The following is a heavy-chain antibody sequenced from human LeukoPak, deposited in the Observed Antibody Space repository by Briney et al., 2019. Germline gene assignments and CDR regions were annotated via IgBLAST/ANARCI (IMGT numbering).Heavy chain of an antibody. CDR3: ARAPTVLVGYCSSSSCQADY. V-gene: IGHV3-21*01. J-gene: IGHJ4*02. CDR1: GFTFRSYS. Sequence: GGSLRLSCAASGFTFRSYSMNWVRQAPGKGLEWVSAIDPSSTYIYYADSVKGRFTISRDNAENSPYLQMNSLRVEDTAVYYCARAPTVLVGYCSSSSCQADYWGQGTLVTVSS. CDR2: IDPSSTYI. D-gene: IGHD2-2*01.